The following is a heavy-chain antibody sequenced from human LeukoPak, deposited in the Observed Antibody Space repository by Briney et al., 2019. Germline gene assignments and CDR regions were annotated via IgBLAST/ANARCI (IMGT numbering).Heavy chain of an antibody. D-gene: IGHD6-6*01. Sequence: ASVKVSCKASGGTFSSYAISWVRQAPGQGLEWMGGIIPIFGTANYAQKFQGRVTITADESTSTAYMELSSLRSEDTAVYYCATDSDWIAARVAFDIWGQGTMVTVCS. CDR1: GGTFSSYA. CDR2: IIPIFGTA. V-gene: IGHV1-69*13. CDR3: ATDSDWIAARVAFDI. J-gene: IGHJ3*02.